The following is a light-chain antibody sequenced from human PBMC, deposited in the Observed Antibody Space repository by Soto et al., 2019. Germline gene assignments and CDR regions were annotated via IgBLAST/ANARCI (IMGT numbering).Light chain of an antibody. CDR1: QSVSSNF. Sequence: EIVMTQSPATLSASPGERATLSCRASQSVSSNFLAWYQQRPGQAPRLLIYGASSRATGIPDRFSGSGSGTDFTLTISRLEPEDFAVYYCHQYGSSSWTFGQGTKVDI. J-gene: IGKJ1*01. CDR2: GAS. V-gene: IGKV3-20*01. CDR3: HQYGSSSWT.